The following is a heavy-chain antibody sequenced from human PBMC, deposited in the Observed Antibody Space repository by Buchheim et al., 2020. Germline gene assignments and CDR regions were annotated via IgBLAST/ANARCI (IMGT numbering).Heavy chain of an antibody. D-gene: IGHD5-18*01. Sequence: QVQLQQWGAGLLKPSETLSLTCTVSGGSISSGGYYWSWIRQHPGKGLEWIGYTYYSGSTYYNPSLKSRVTISVDTSKNQLSLKLSSVTAADTAVYYCASWGYSYAIDYWGQGTL. V-gene: IGHV4-31*03. CDR1: GGSISSGGYY. CDR3: ASWGYSYAIDY. J-gene: IGHJ4*02. CDR2: TYYSGST.